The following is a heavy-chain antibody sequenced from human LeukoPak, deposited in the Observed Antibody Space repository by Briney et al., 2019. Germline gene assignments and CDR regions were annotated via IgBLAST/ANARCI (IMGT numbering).Heavy chain of an antibody. CDR3: ARSIAARKVFDY. CDR1: GFTFSSYA. Sequence: GGSLRLSCAASGFTFSSYAMHWVRQAPGKGLEWVAVISYDGSNKYYADSVKGRFTISRDNYKNTLYLQMNSLRAEDTAVYYCARSIAARKVFDYWGQGTLVTVSS. V-gene: IGHV3-30*04. D-gene: IGHD6-6*01. J-gene: IGHJ4*02. CDR2: ISYDGSNK.